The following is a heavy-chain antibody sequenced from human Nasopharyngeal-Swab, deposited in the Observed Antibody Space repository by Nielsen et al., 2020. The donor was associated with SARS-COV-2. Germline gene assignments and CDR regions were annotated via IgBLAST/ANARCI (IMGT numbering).Heavy chain of an antibody. J-gene: IGHJ3*02. D-gene: IGHD1-26*01. Sequence: GGSLRLSCAASGITVSSNYMSWVRQAPGKGLEWVSVIYSGGSTYYADSVKGRFTTSRDNSKNTLYLQMNSLRAEDTAVYYCAREGKVGATVAFDIWGQGTMVTVSS. CDR2: IYSGGST. CDR1: GITVSSNY. V-gene: IGHV3-53*01. CDR3: AREGKVGATVAFDI.